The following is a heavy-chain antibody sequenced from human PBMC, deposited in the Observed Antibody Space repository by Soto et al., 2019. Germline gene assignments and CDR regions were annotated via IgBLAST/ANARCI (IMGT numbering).Heavy chain of an antibody. CDR1: GFTFSSST. J-gene: IGHJ3*02. CDR2: IAVGSGNT. D-gene: IGHD2-21*02. Sequence: SVKVSCKASGFTFSSSTVQWVRQARGQRPEWIGWIAVGSGNTNYAQKFQQRVTITRDMSTSTAYMELSSLRSEDTAVYYCAADADCGVHCYFVFGIWGQGTMVTVSS. CDR3: AADADCGVHCYFVFGI. V-gene: IGHV1-58*01.